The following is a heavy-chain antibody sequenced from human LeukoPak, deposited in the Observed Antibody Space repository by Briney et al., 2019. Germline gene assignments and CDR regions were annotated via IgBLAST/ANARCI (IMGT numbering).Heavy chain of an antibody. V-gene: IGHV3-7*01. Sequence: GGSLRLSCAASGFTFRTYWMSWVRQAPGKGLEWVANIRQDGSDQYYVDSVKGRFTISRDNAKNSLYLQMNSLRAEDTAVYYCARDPDTTMAYDAFDIWGQGTMVTVSS. J-gene: IGHJ3*02. CDR3: ARDPDTTMAYDAFDI. D-gene: IGHD5-18*01. CDR2: IRQDGSDQ. CDR1: GFTFRTYW.